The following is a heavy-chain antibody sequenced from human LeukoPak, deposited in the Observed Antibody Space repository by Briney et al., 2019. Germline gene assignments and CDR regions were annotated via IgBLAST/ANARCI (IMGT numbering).Heavy chain of an antibody. Sequence: GGSLRLSCAASGFTFSSCAMSWVRQAPGKGLEWVSAISGSGGSTYYADSVKGRFTISRDNSKNTLYLQMNSLRAEDTAVYYCAKAGYGVSSWYPFGYWGQGTLVTVSS. CDR2: ISGSGGST. CDR1: GFTFSSCA. D-gene: IGHD6-13*01. CDR3: AKAGYGVSSWYPFGY. V-gene: IGHV3-23*01. J-gene: IGHJ4*02.